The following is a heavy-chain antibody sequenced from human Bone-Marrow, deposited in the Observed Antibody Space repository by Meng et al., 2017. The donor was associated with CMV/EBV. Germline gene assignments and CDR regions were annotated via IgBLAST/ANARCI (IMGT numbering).Heavy chain of an antibody. Sequence: GESLKISCGASGFTFSSYAMTWVRQAPGKGLEWVSTISASGASAYYADSVRGRFTISRDNSKNTLHLQINGLRAEDTALYYCAKDRVTAGTNYYGMDVWGRGTMVTVSS. J-gene: IGHJ6*02. V-gene: IGHV3-23*01. D-gene: IGHD6-13*01. CDR3: AKDRVTAGTNYYGMDV. CDR1: GFTFSSYA. CDR2: ISASGASA.